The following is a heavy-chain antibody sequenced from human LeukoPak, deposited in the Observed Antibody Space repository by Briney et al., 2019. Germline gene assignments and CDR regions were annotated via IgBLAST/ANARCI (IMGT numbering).Heavy chain of an antibody. CDR1: GFTFSSYD. D-gene: IGHD2-2*01. CDR2: ISYDGSNK. CDR3: ARGEDIVVVPAAMYYYYGMDV. V-gene: IGHV3-30*03. J-gene: IGHJ6*02. Sequence: GGSLRLSCAASGFTFSSYDMHWVRQAPGKGLEWVAVISYDGSNKNYADFVKGRFTISRDNSKNTLYLQMNSLRAEDTAVYYCARGEDIVVVPAAMYYYYGMDVWGQGTTVTVSS.